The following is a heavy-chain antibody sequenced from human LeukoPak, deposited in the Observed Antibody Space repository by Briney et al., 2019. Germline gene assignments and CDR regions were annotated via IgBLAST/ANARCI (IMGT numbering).Heavy chain of an antibody. J-gene: IGHJ2*01. V-gene: IGHV3-21*04. CDR3: AKDIAAAGTGWYFDL. CDR2: ISSSSSYI. Sequence: GGSLRLSCAASGFTFSSYSMNWVRQAPGKGLEWVSSISSSSSYIYYADSVKGRFTISRDNAKNSLYLQMNSLRAEDTALYYCAKDIAAAGTGWYFDLWGRGTLVTASS. D-gene: IGHD6-13*01. CDR1: GFTFSSYS.